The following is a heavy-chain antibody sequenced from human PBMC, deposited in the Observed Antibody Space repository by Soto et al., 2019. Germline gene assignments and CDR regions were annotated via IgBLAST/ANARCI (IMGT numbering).Heavy chain of an antibody. V-gene: IGHV1-3*05. CDR2: FHAGNGNT. CDR1: GYTFTNYA. CDR3: ARSIVVVTALDY. J-gene: IGHJ4*02. D-gene: IGHD2-21*02. Sequence: QVQLVQSGAEEKKPGASVKVSCKASGYTFTNYAMHWVRQAPEQRLEWMGWFHAGNGNTEYSQKFQVRVTITRDTPASTAYMQMSSLRSEDTAVYYCARSIVVVTALDYWGQGTLVTVSS.